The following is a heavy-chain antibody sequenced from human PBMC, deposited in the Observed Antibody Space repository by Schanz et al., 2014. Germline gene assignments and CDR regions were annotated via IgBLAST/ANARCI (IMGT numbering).Heavy chain of an antibody. J-gene: IGHJ3*02. CDR1: GFTFSSYD. CDR3: AKGRFGELSAFDI. Sequence: VQLVESGGGVVQPGRSLRLSCVASGFTFSSYDVFWVRQAPGKGLLWVSAISGSGGSTYYADSVKGRFTISRDNSKNTLYLQMNSLRAEDTAVYYCAKGRFGELSAFDIWGQGTMVTVSS. D-gene: IGHD3-10*01. CDR2: ISGSGGST. V-gene: IGHV3-23*04.